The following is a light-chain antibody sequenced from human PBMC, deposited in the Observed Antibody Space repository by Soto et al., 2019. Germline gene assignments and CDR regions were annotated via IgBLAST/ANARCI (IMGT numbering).Light chain of an antibody. Sequence: EIVMTQSPATLSVSPGERFTLSCKASRRVSVNLAWYQQKPGQAPRLLIYRTSTRATDVPDRFSGTGSGTDFTLNISGLQSEDFAVYFCQQYNNWPPYTFGPGTKLEIK. CDR2: RTS. J-gene: IGKJ2*01. CDR3: QQYNNWPPYT. CDR1: RRVSVN. V-gene: IGKV3-15*01.